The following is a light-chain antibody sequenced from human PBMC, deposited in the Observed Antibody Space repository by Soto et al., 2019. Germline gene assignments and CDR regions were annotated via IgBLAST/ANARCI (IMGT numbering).Light chain of an antibody. CDR1: QAISSY. CDR3: QQLSRYPLT. CDR2: GAS. J-gene: IGKJ4*01. V-gene: IGKV1-9*01. Sequence: IQLTQSPSSLSASVGNRVTIACRASQAISSYLAWYQQKPGQAPKLLIYGASTLQSGVPSRFSGHESGTDYTLTISSLQPEDFATYYCQQLSRYPLTFGGGTKVDIK.